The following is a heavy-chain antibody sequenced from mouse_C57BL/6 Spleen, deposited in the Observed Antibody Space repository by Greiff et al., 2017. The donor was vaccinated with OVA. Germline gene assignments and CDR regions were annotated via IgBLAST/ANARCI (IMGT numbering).Heavy chain of an antibody. CDR1: GYSFTGYY. J-gene: IGHJ2*01. V-gene: IGHV1-42*01. CDR2: INPSTGGT. CDR3: ARHRPYYYGRSPHFDY. Sequence: EVQLQQSGPELVKPGASVKISCKASGYSFTGYYMNWVKQSPEKSLEWIGEINPSTGGTTYTQKFKAKATLTVDKSSSTAYMQLKGLTSEESAVYYCARHRPYYYGRSPHFDYWGQGTTLTVSS. D-gene: IGHD1-1*01.